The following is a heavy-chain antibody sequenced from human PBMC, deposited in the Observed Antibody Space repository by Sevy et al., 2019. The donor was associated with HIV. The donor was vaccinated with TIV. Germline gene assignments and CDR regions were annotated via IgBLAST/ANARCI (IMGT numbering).Heavy chain of an antibody. J-gene: IGHJ4*02. V-gene: IGHV3-11*01. CDR1: GFPFSTYY. D-gene: IGHD6-19*01. Sequence: GGSLRLSCAASGFPFSTYYMTWIRQAPGKGLEWLAYISLSHHTIYYADSVKGRFTISRDNAKNSLYLQMNNLRAEDTATYYCARDPGYSSGWYGPHFAYWGEGALVTVSS. CDR3: ARDPGYSSGWYGPHFAY. CDR2: ISLSHHTI.